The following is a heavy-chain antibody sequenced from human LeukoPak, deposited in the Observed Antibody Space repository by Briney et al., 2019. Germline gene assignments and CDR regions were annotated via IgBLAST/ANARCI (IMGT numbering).Heavy chain of an antibody. V-gene: IGHV4-59*01. Sequence: SETLSLTCTVSGGSISSYYWSWIRQPPGKGLEWIGYIYYSGSTNYNPSLKSRVTISVDTSKNQFSLKLSSVTAADTAVYYCARRGGYVATYFDYWGQGTLVTVSS. CDR2: IYYSGST. CDR3: ARRGGYVATYFDY. D-gene: IGHD1-26*01. J-gene: IGHJ4*02. CDR1: GGSISSYY.